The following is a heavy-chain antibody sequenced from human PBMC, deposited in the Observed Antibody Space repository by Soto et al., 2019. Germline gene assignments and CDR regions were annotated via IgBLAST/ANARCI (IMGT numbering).Heavy chain of an antibody. CDR3: ARTSAAGKNYYAMDV. CDR1: GYSFTSYW. V-gene: IGHV5-10-1*01. CDR2: IDPSDSYT. Sequence: GESLKISCKGFGYSFTSYWITWVRQIPGKGLEWMGRIDPSDSYTDYSPSFQGHVTISVDKSINTAYLQWSSLKASDTAMYYCARTSAAGKNYYAMDVWGQGTTVTVSS. J-gene: IGHJ6*02. D-gene: IGHD6-13*01.